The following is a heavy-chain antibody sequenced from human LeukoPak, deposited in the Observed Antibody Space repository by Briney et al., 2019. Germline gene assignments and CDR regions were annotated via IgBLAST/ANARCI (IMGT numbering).Heavy chain of an antibody. V-gene: IGHV4-59*01. J-gene: IGHJ4*02. CDR1: GGSISSYY. D-gene: IGHD2-15*01. CDR2: IYYSGST. Sequence: SETLSLTCTVSGGSISSYYWSWIRQPPGKGLEWIGYIYYSGSTNYNPSLKSRVTISVDTSKNQFSLKLSSVTAADTAVYYCARDQGSENYFDYWGRGTLVTVSS. CDR3: ARDQGSENYFDY.